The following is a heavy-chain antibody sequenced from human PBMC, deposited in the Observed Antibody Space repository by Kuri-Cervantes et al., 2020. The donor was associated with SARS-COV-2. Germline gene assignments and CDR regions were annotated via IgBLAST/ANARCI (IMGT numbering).Heavy chain of an antibody. V-gene: IGHV4-59*08. J-gene: IGHJ6*03. CDR1: GGSISSHY. D-gene: IGHD2-2*02. CDR3: ARVEADIVVVPAAIEPGYYYYYMDV. Sequence: GSLRLSCTVSGGSISSHYWSWIRQPPGKGLEWIGYIYYSGSTNYNPSLKSRVTISVDTSKNQFSLKLSSVTAADTAVYYCARVEADIVVVPAAIEPGYYYYYMDVWGKGTTVTVSS. CDR2: IYYSGST.